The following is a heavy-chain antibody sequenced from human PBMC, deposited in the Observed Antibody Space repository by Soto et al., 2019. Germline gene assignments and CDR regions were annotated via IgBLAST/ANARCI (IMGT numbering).Heavy chain of an antibody. V-gene: IGHV4-39*01. CDR3: ARPVYAHVAFDI. J-gene: IGHJ3*02. CDR2: IYYSGLA. Sequence: QLLESGPGLVKPSETLSLSCTVSGDSMTISDFLWGWVRQPPGKGLEWIGGIYYSGLANYNPSLWSRATMSVDTSSNPFFLNVTSVTAADTAVYYCARPVYAHVAFDIWGQGKLVTVSS. CDR1: GDSMTISDFL. D-gene: IGHD2-2*01.